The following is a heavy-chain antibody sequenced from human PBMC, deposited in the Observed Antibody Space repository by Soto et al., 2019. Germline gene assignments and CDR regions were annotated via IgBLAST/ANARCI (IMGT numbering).Heavy chain of an antibody. V-gene: IGHV3-23*01. J-gene: IGHJ4*02. Sequence: GWSLRLSCAASGFTFSSYAMSWVRQAPGKGLEWVSTISGSGGGTYYADSMKGRFTISRDNSKNTLYLQMYSLRVEDTAVYYCARESDHWGQGTPVTVSS. CDR3: ARESDH. CDR2: ISGSGGGT. CDR1: GFTFSSYA.